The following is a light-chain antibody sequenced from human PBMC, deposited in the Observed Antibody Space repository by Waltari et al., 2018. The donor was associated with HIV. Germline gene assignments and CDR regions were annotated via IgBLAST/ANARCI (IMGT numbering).Light chain of an antibody. CDR2: GVN. Sequence: QSALTQPPSASGSPGQSVTFSCTGTSRDVGAYNFVSWYQQHPGKAPKLLIYGVNQRPSGFPDRFSGSKSGNTASLTVSGLQADDEADYYCSSYAGPNHLLFGGGTKLTVL. CDR1: SRDVGAYNF. J-gene: IGLJ2*01. V-gene: IGLV2-8*01. CDR3: SSYAGPNHLL.